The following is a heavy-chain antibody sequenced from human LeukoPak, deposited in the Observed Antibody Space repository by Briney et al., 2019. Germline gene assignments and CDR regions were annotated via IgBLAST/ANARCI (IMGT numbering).Heavy chain of an antibody. CDR2: INPNSGDT. CDR3: ARDPTIFGVVITFGGMDV. D-gene: IGHD3-3*01. V-gene: IGHV1-2*02. J-gene: IGHJ6*02. CDR1: GYTFTGYY. Sequence: APVKVSCKASGYTFTGYYMHWVRQAPGQGLEWMGWINPNSGDTNYAQKLQGRVTMTRDTSISTAYMELSRLRSDDTTVYYCARDPTIFGVVITFGGMDVWGQGTTVTVSS.